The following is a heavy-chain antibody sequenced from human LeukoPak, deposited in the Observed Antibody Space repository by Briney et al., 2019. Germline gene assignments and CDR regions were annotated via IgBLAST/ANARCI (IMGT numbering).Heavy chain of an antibody. CDR1: GGTFNSYA. CDR2: IFPIFGTA. D-gene: IGHD6-13*01. J-gene: IGHJ3*02. Sequence: ASVKVSSKASGGTFNSYAINWVRQAPGQGLEWMGRIFPIFGTANYAQKFQGRVTVTTDESTNTAYMELSSLRPEDTAMYYCARDRGERDSSWSLPALGFDIWGQGTMVTVSS. CDR3: ARDRGERDSSWSLPALGFDI. V-gene: IGHV1-69*05.